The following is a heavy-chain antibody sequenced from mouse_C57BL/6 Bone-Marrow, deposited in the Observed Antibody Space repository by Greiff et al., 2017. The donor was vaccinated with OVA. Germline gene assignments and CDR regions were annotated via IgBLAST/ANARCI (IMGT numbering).Heavy chain of an antibody. CDR2: IDPENGDT. J-gene: IGHJ3*01. D-gene: IGHD1-1*01. Sequence: EVQLQQSGAELVRPGASVKLSCTASGFNIKDDYMHWVKQRPEQGLEWIGWIDPENGDTEYASKFQGKATITADTSSNTAYLQLSSLTSEDTAVYYCTSIYYYGSSSWFAYWGLGTLVTVSA. V-gene: IGHV14-4*01. CDR3: TSIYYYGSSSWFAY. CDR1: GFNIKDDY.